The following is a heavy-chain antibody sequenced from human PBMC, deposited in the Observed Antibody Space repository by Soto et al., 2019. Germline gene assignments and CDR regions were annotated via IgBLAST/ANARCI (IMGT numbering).Heavy chain of an antibody. Sequence: QVHLVQSGAEVKKPGASVTFPCKASGYTFSNYYMHWVRQAPGRGLEWVGIINPSGGGTTYAQNFQGRVTMTRDTSTSTVYMELNSLRSEDTAVYYCARGPKLTDFGDRGYYGMDVWGHGTTVTVSS. V-gene: IGHV1-46*01. CDR1: GYTFSNYY. CDR3: ARGPKLTDFGDRGYYGMDV. D-gene: IGHD4-17*01. CDR2: INPSGGGT. J-gene: IGHJ6*02.